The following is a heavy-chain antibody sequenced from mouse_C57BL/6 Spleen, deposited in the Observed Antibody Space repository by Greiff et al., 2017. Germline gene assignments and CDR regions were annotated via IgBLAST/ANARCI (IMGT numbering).Heavy chain of an antibody. CDR1: GYTFTSYW. CDR3: ARVDYSTPLGW. Sequence: VQLQQPGAELVMPGASVKLSCKASGYTFTSYWMHWVKQRPGQGLEWIGEIDPSDSYTNYNQKFKGKSTLTVDKSSSTAYMQLSSLTSEDSAVYYCARVDYSTPLGWWGQGTTLTVSS. V-gene: IGHV1-69*01. D-gene: IGHD2-12*01. J-gene: IGHJ2*01. CDR2: IDPSDSYT.